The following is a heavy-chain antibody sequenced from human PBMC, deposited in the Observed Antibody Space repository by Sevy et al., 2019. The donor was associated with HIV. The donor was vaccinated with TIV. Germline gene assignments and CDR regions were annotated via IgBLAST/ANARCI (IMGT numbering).Heavy chain of an antibody. J-gene: IGHJ3*02. V-gene: IGHV3-74*01. D-gene: IGHD1-26*01. CDR1: GFTFSTYW. CDR3: ARESRGSLEGFDI. Sequence: GGSLRLSCAASGFTFSTYWMHWVRQAPGKGLVWVSRINSDGNYRSYVESVEGRFTISRDNAQNTPFLQMSSLRVEDTAVYYCARESRGSLEGFDIWGQGTMVTVSS. CDR2: INSDGNYR.